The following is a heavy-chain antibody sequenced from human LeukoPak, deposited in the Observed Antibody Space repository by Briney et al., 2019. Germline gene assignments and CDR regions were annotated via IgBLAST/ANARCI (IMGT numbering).Heavy chain of an antibody. V-gene: IGHV4-30-4*01. J-gene: IGHJ3*02. CDR2: IYYSGST. Sequence: SQTLSLTCTVSGGSISSGDYYWSWIRQPPGKGLEWIGYIYYSGSTYYNPSLKSQVTISVDTSKNQFSLKLSSVTAADTAVYYCAREGIEYSSSSYAFDIWGQGTMVTVSS. CDR3: AREGIEYSSSSYAFDI. D-gene: IGHD6-6*01. CDR1: GGSISSGDYY.